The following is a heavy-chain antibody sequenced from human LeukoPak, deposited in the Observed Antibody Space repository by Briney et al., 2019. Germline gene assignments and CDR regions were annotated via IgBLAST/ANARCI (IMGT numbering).Heavy chain of an antibody. CDR1: GGTFSSYA. Sequence: AASVKVSCKASGGTFSSYAISWVRQAPGQGLEWMGRIIPILGIANYAQKFQGRVTITADKSTSTAYMELSSLRSEDTAVYYCASEVSGSYFRDYWGQGTLVTVSS. J-gene: IGHJ4*02. D-gene: IGHD1-26*01. CDR3: ASEVSGSYFRDY. CDR2: IIPILGIA. V-gene: IGHV1-69*04.